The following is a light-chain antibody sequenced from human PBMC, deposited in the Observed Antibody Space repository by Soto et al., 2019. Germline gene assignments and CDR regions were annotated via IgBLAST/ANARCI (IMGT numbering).Light chain of an antibody. CDR2: GTS. CDR1: SSNIGAGYD. V-gene: IGLV1-40*01. CDR3: QSYDSSLSGSVV. J-gene: IGLJ2*01. Sequence: QSVLTQPPSVSGAPGQRVTISCTGSSSNIGAGYDVHWYQQLPGTAPKLHIYGTSNRPSGVPDRFSGSKSGTSASLAITGLQAEDEADYSCQSYDSSLSGSVVFGGVTKLTVL.